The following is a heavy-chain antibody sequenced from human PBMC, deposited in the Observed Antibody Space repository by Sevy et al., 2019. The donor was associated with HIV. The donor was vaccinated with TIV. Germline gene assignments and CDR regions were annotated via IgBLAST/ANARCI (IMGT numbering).Heavy chain of an antibody. J-gene: IGHJ6*02. CDR3: ARGRYSSGRYGMDV. D-gene: IGHD6-19*01. CDR1: GFTFSSYA. CDR2: ISYDGSNK. V-gene: IGHV3-30*04. Sequence: GGSLRLSCAASGFTFSSYAMHWVRQAPGKGLEWVAVISYDGSNKYYADSVKGRLTISRDNSKNTLYLQMNSLRAEDAAVYYCARGRYSSGRYGMDVWGQGTTVTVSS.